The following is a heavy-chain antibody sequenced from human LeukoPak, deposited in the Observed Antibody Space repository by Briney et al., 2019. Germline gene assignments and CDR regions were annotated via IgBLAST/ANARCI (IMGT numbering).Heavy chain of an antibody. CDR1: GYTFTSYD. J-gene: IGHJ6*03. Sequence: ASVKVSCKASGYTFTSYDINWVRQATGQGLEWMGWMNPNSGITGYAQKFQGRVTMTRNTSISTAYMELSSLRSEDTAVYYCARATNEYYYYYYMDVWGKGTTVTVSS. V-gene: IGHV1-8*01. CDR3: ARATNEYYYYYYMDV. CDR2: MNPNSGIT.